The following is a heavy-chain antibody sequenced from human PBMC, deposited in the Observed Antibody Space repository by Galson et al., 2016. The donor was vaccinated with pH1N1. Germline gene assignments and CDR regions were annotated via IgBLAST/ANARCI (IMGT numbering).Heavy chain of an antibody. J-gene: IGHJ6*02. CDR3: ARGFSGYDRLEYYQNGMDV. Sequence: SVKVSCKASGGTFTNYAINWVRQAPGQGLEWMGGLIPILGTPDYAQTLQGRVTITADENTNTAYMEMSSLRAEDTAVYYCARGFSGYDRLEYYQNGMDVWGQGTPVTVSS. D-gene: IGHD5-12*01. CDR1: GGTFTNYA. V-gene: IGHV1-69*13. CDR2: LIPILGTP.